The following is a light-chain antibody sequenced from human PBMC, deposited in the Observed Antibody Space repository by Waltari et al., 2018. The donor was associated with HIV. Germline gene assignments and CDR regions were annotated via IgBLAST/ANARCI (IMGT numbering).Light chain of an antibody. J-gene: IGKJ4*01. CDR3: QQFYNSPVT. CDR1: QRLLHRSNNKNP. V-gene: IGKV4-1*01. CDR2: WAS. Sequence: DIVMTQSPESLAVSLGARPTIHCRYSQRLLHRSNNKNPLPWYQQKAGQPPQLLIYWASTRESGVPDRFSGSGSGTDFTLTITNFQAEDVAIYYCQQFYNSPVTFGGGTKVEI.